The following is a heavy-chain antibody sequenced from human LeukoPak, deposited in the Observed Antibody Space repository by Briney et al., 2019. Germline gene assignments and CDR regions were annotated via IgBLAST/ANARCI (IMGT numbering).Heavy chain of an antibody. CDR3: ARSTSGSYYWFDP. J-gene: IGHJ5*02. CDR2: ISYDGSNK. Sequence: SCKASGYTFSSYAMHWVRQAPGKGLEWVAVISYDGSNKYYADSVKGRFTISRDNSKNTLYLQMNSLRADDTAVYYCARSTSGSYYWFDPWGQGTLVTVSS. V-gene: IGHV3-30*04. CDR1: GYTFSSYA. D-gene: IGHD1-26*01.